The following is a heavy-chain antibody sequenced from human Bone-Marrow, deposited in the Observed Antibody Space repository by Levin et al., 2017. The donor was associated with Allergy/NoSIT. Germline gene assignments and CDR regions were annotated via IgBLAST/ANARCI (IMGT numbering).Heavy chain of an antibody. V-gene: IGHV3-30-3*01. J-gene: IGHJ4*02. Sequence: GESLKISCAASGFTFSSYAMHWVRQAPGKGLEWVAVISYDGSNKYYADSVKGRFTISRDNSKNTLYLQMNSLRAEDTAVYYCARDASYGDFHTGLAYWGQGTLVTVSS. CDR3: ARDASYGDFHTGLAY. CDR2: ISYDGSNK. D-gene: IGHD4-17*01. CDR1: GFTFSSYA.